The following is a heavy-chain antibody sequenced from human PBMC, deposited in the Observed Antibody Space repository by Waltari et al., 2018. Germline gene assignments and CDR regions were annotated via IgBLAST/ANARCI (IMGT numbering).Heavy chain of an antibody. CDR1: GYTFPSYD. CDR2: MNPNGGNT. V-gene: IGHV1-8*01. J-gene: IGHJ4*02. Sequence: QVQLVQSGAEVKKPGASVKVSCKASGYTFPSYDINWVRQATGPGLEWMGWMNPNGGNTGYAQKFQGRVTMTRNTSISTAYMELSSLRSEDTAVYYCARSAVKYYYDSSGSPPDYWGRGTLVTVSS. D-gene: IGHD3-22*01. CDR3: ARSAVKYYYDSSGSPPDY.